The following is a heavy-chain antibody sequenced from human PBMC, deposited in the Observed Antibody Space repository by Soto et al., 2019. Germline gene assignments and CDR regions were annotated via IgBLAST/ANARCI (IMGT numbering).Heavy chain of an antibody. V-gene: IGHV4-30-4*01. CDR1: GGSISSGDYY. CDR2: IYYRGNT. CDR3: ARLEGLATISYYFDF. J-gene: IGHJ4*02. D-gene: IGHD3-9*01. Sequence: SETLSLTCTVSGGSISSGDYYWSWIRQPPGKGLEWIGYIYYRGNTYYNPSLKTRVTISVDKSKNQFSLRLNSVTAADSAVYYCARLEGLATISYYFDFWGQGAQVTVSS.